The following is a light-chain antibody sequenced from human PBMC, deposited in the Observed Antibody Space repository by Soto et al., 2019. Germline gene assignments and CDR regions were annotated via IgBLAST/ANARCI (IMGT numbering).Light chain of an antibody. CDR2: GAS. Sequence: ELVLTQSPGFLSLSPGERATLSCRASQSVDSSFFAWYQQKPGQAPRLLIYGASMRATGIPDRFSGSGCGTDFTLTSSGLEPEDFAVYYYQHDVSSVTFGQGTKVEIK. V-gene: IGKV3-20*01. J-gene: IGKJ1*01. CDR3: QHDVSSVT. CDR1: QSVDSSF.